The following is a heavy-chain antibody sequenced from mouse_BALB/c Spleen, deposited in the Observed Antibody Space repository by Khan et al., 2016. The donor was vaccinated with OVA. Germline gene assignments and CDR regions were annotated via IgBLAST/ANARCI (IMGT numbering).Heavy chain of an antibody. Sequence: EVQLQESGPGLVKPSQSLSLTCTVTGYSITSDYAWNWIRQFPGNKLEWMGYISNSGSTSYNPSLKSRISITSDTSKNQCFLHLTSGTTEDTATYYCASERGRYYAMDYWGQGTSVTVSS. CDR3: ASERGRYYAMDY. J-gene: IGHJ4*01. V-gene: IGHV3-2*02. CDR1: GYSITSDYA. CDR2: ISNSGST. D-gene: IGHD4-1*01.